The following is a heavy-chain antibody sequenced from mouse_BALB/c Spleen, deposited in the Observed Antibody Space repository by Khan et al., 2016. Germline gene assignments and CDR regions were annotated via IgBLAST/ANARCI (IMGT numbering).Heavy chain of an antibody. D-gene: IGHD2-10*01. CDR3: PTSTSPYCSYFDY. CDR2: IHYSGST. V-gene: IGHV3-1*02. J-gene: IGHJ2*01. Sequence: EVKLQESGPDLVKPSQSLSLTCTVTGYSIPSHYSWHWIRHFPGNKLEWMGYIHYSGSTNYNPSLKSRISITRDTSKNQFFLQLNSVTTEDTATXYCPTSTSPYCSYFDYWGQGTTLTISS. CDR1: GYSIPSHYS.